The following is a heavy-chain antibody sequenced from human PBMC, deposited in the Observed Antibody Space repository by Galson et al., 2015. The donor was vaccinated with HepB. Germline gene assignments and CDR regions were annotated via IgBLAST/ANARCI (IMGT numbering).Heavy chain of an antibody. V-gene: IGHV3-30*01. J-gene: IGHJ4*02. D-gene: IGHD3-22*01. CDR1: GFTFSNYS. CDR3: ETGVPDNGGYWTWSFYY. CDR2: ISSDGNGG. Sequence: SLRLSCAASGFTFSNYSVRWVRQAPGKGLEWLVVISSDGNGGYYANSVRGRFTVSRYNSRNTKYLQMNSFRAEDKDVYYCETGVPDNGGYWTWSFYYWGKGALVNVTS.